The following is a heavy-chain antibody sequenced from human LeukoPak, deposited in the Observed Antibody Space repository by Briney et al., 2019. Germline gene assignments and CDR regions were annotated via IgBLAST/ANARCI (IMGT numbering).Heavy chain of an antibody. CDR3: AKAEVGWELRGGYDAFDI. Sequence: PGGSLRLSCAASGFTFSDYYMSWVRQAPGKGLEWVSAISGSGGSTYYADSVKGRFTISRDNSKNTLYLQMNSLRAEDTAVYHCAKAEVGWELRGGYDAFDIWGQGTMVTVSS. CDR1: GFTFSDYY. V-gene: IGHV3-23*01. CDR2: ISGSGGST. D-gene: IGHD1-26*01. J-gene: IGHJ3*02.